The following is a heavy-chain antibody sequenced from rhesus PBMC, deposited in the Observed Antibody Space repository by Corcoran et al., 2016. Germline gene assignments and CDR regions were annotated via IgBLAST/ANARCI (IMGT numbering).Heavy chain of an antibody. Sequence: QVQLQESGPGLVKPSETLSLTCAVSGYSISSGYYWGWIRQPPGKGREYIGYISGSSGGTYYNPSLKARVTISKATSKTQFSLKLSSVTAAYTAVYYCASPFTAAGGYWGQGVLVTVSS. CDR2: ISGSSGGT. CDR1: GYSISSGYY. J-gene: IGHJ4*01. V-gene: IGHV4-99*01. CDR3: ASPFTAAGGY. D-gene: IGHD6-25*01.